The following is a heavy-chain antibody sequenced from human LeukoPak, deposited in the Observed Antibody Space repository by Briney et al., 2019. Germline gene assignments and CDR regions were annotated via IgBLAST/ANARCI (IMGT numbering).Heavy chain of an antibody. CDR2: ISGSGSST. Sequence: GGSLRLSCAASGFTFSSCAMSWVRQAPGKGLEWVSLISGSGSSTYYADSAKGRFTISRDNSKNTLYLQMNSLRAEDTAVYYCAKSFAVAGSRPPDYWGQGTLVTVSS. D-gene: IGHD6-13*01. CDR3: AKSFAVAGSRPPDY. J-gene: IGHJ4*02. CDR1: GFTFSSCA. V-gene: IGHV3-23*01.